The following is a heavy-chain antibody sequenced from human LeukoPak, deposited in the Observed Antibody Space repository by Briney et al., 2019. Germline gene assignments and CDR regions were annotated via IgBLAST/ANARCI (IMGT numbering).Heavy chain of an antibody. CDR1: GYSFTSYW. CDR3: ARPRTGTMVRGVIQGFDY. J-gene: IGHJ4*02. V-gene: IGHV5-51*01. CDR2: IYPGDSDT. D-gene: IGHD3-10*01. Sequence: GESLKISCKGSGYSFTSYWIGWVRQMPGKGLEWMGIIYPGDSDTRYSPSFQGQVTISADKSISTAYLQWSSLKASDTAMYCCARPRTGTMVRGVIQGFDYWGQGTLVTVSS.